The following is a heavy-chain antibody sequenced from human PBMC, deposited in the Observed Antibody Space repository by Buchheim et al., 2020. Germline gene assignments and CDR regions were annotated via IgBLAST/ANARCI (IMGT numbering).Heavy chain of an antibody. CDR1: GFTFGSYA. J-gene: IGHJ6*02. CDR3: AKGLVVAGTNSYYFAMDV. Sequence: EVQLLESGGALVQPGGSLRLSCAASGFTFGSYAMIWVRQAPGKGLEWVSAISSTGGSTYYADSVKGRFAISRDNSKNTRYLQMNSLRADDTAVFHCAKGLVVAGTNSYYFAMDVWGQGTT. V-gene: IGHV3-23*01. CDR2: ISSTGGST. D-gene: IGHD6-19*01.